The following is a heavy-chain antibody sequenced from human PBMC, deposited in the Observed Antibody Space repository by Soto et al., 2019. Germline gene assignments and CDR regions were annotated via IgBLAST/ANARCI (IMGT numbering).Heavy chain of an antibody. Sequence: GGSLRLSCAASGFTFSSYSMNWVRQAPGKGLEWVSSISSSSSYIYYADSVKGRFTISRDNAKNSLYLQMNSLRAEDTAVYYCAREDHSLEYSSSHAFDPWGQGTLVTVSS. J-gene: IGHJ5*02. CDR1: GFTFSSYS. V-gene: IGHV3-21*01. CDR3: AREDHSLEYSSSHAFDP. CDR2: ISSSSSYI. D-gene: IGHD6-6*01.